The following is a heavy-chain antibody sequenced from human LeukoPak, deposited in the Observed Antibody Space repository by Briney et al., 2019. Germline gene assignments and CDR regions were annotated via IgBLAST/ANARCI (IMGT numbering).Heavy chain of an antibody. J-gene: IGHJ4*02. Sequence: SETLSLTCSVSGDSITGYYWGWIRQPPGKGLEWIGNIYYTGNTYYNSSLKGRVTISLDTSKNQFSLKVISMTAADTAVYYCAKAMGSVLLWFGEXXDYXXXGXXVTVS. D-gene: IGHD3-10*01. CDR2: IYYTGNT. CDR3: AKAMGSVLLWFGEXXDY. CDR1: GDSITGYY. V-gene: IGHV4-39*07.